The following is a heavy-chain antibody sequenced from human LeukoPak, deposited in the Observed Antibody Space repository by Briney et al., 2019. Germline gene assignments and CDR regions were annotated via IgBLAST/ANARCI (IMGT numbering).Heavy chain of an antibody. CDR1: GFTVSSNY. CDR2: IYIGGST. Sequence: GGSLRLSCAASGFTVSSNYMSWVRQAPGKGLEWVSVIYIGGSTHYTDSVKGRFTMSRDNSKNTPYLQMNSLRVEDTAVYYCARDLATVAGFDYWGQGTLVTVSS. J-gene: IGHJ4*02. D-gene: IGHD6-19*01. V-gene: IGHV3-66*01. CDR3: ARDLATVAGFDY.